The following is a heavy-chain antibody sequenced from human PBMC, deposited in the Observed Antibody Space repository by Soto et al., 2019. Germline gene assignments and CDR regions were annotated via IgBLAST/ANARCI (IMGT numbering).Heavy chain of an antibody. CDR2: ISGSGGST. Sequence: GGSLRLSCAASGFTFSSYAMSWVRQAPGKGLEWVSAISGSGGSTYYADSVKGRFTISRDNSKNTLYLQMNSLRAEDTAVYYCAKSPHDYGDYVGWFDPWGQGTLVTVSS. V-gene: IGHV3-23*01. CDR1: GFTFSSYA. D-gene: IGHD4-17*01. J-gene: IGHJ5*02. CDR3: AKSPHDYGDYVGWFDP.